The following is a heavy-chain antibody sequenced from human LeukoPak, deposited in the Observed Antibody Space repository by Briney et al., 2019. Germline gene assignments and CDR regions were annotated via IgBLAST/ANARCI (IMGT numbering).Heavy chain of an antibody. J-gene: IGHJ3*02. CDR3: AKFITYHGAFDI. CDR1: GFTFSSYW. D-gene: IGHD3-22*01. CDR2: IRDDGSAK. Sequence: GGSPRLSCAASGFTFSSYWMTWVRQAPGKGLEWVASIRDDGSAKYYVDSVKGRFTISRDSARNSLYLQMDSLRAEDTAVYYCAKFITYHGAFDIWAQGTMVTVSS. V-gene: IGHV3-7*01.